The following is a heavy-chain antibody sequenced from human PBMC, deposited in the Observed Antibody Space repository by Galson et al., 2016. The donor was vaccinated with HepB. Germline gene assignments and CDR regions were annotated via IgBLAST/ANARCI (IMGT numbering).Heavy chain of an antibody. J-gene: IGHJ6*02. D-gene: IGHD1-26*01. V-gene: IGHV3-30-3*01. CDR3: AKDGILGTTTQSKGMDA. Sequence: SLRLSCAASGFTFSIYAMHWVRQAPGKGLEWVALIPYDGSSQYYADSVRGRFTISRDNSKNTLYLQMDSLRPEDTAVYYCAKDGILGTTTQSKGMDAWGQGTTVTVSS. CDR1: GFTFSIYA. CDR2: IPYDGSSQ.